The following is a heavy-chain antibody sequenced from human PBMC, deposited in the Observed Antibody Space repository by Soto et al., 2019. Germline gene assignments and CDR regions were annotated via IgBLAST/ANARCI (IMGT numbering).Heavy chain of an antibody. D-gene: IGHD3-10*01. CDR3: ARQSRSGCDF. Sequence: SETLSLTCTVSGGSISRSSYYRALIRQPPGKGLEWIGSFYYSGSTDYNPSLKTRVTISADTSKNQFSLKLNSVTAADTAVYYCARQSRSGCDFWSQGTLVTVSS. CDR1: GGSISRSSYY. CDR2: FYYSGST. J-gene: IGHJ4*02. V-gene: IGHV4-39*01.